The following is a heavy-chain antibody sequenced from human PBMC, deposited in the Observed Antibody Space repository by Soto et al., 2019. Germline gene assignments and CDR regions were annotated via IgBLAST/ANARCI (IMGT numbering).Heavy chain of an antibody. V-gene: IGHV3-7*01. CDR3: ASPLKGARTHFDC. Sequence: GGSLRLSCAASGFTFSSYWMSWVRQAPGKGLEWVANIKQDGSEKYYVDSVKGRFTISRDNAKNSLYLQMNSLRAEDTALYFCASPLKGARTHFDCWGQGTLVTVSS. D-gene: IGHD3-16*01. CDR2: IKQDGSEK. CDR1: GFTFSSYW. J-gene: IGHJ4*02.